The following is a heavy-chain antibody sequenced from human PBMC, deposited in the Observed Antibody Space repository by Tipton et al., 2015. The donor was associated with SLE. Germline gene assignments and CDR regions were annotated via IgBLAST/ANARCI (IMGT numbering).Heavy chain of an antibody. CDR2: IYYIGST. J-gene: IGHJ2*01. Sequence: TLSLTCAVYGGSFSGYYWNWLRQTPGKGLEWIGYIYYIGSTNYNTSLKSRVTISVDTSKNQFSLNMRSATAADTAIYYCARAESRGPPTGYWFFDLWGRGTLVTVSS. D-gene: IGHD1-1*01. CDR1: GGSFSGYY. CDR3: ARAESRGPPTGYWFFDL. V-gene: IGHV4-34*11.